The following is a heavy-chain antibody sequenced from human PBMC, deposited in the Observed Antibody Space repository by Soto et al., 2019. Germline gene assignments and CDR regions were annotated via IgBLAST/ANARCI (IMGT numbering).Heavy chain of an antibody. Sequence: PSETLSLTCAVYGGSFSGYYWSWIRQPPGKGLEWIGEINHSGSTNYNPSLKSRVTISVDTSKNQFSLKLSSVTAADTAVYYCAADIVVVPAVMQGYSWFDPWGQGTLVTVS. D-gene: IGHD2-2*01. CDR3: AADIVVVPAVMQGYSWFDP. J-gene: IGHJ5*02. CDR1: GGSFSGYY. V-gene: IGHV4-34*01. CDR2: INHSGST.